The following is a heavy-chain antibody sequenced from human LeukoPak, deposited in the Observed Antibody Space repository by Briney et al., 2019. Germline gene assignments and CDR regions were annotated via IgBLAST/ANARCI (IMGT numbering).Heavy chain of an antibody. J-gene: IGHJ5*02. D-gene: IGHD3-22*01. CDR3: ARVYYYDSSGNFDP. CDR2: IYYSGST. CDR1: GGSISSYY. Sequence: PSETLSLTCSVSGGSISSYYWSWIRQPPEKGLEWIGYIYYSGSTNYNPSLKSRVTISVDTSKNQFTLKLSSVTAADTAVYYCARVYYYDSSGNFDPWGQGTLVTVSS. V-gene: IGHV4-59*01.